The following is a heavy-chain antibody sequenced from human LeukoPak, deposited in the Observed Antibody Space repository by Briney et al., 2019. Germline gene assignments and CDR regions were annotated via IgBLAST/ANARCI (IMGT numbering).Heavy chain of an antibody. CDR3: ARLKGYYYGSGSYMRYYYYYMDV. CDR2: IYTSGST. D-gene: IGHD3-10*01. J-gene: IGHJ6*03. Sequence: SETLSLTCTVSGGSISSYYWSWIRQPAGKGLEWIGRIYTSGSTNYNPSLKSRVTISVDTSKNQFSLKLSSVTAADTAVYYCARLKGYYYGSGSYMRYYYYYMDVWGKGTTITISS. CDR1: GGSISSYY. V-gene: IGHV4-4*07.